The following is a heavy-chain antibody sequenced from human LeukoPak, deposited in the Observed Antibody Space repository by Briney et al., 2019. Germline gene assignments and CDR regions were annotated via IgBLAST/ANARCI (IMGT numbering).Heavy chain of an antibody. CDR1: GFTFSRYW. Sequence: GGSLRLSCAASGFTFSRYWMHWVRQVPGEGLVWVSRIKSDGSGTWYADSVKGRFTISRDNARNTLSLQMNSLRAEDTALYYCARDQDGVGATIDLWGQGTLVTISS. CDR3: ARDQDGVGATIDL. CDR2: IKSDGSGT. J-gene: IGHJ4*02. V-gene: IGHV3-74*01. D-gene: IGHD1-26*01.